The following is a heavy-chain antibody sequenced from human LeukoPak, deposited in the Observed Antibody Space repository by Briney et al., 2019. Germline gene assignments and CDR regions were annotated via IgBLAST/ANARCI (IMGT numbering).Heavy chain of an antibody. CDR2: ISGSGGST. D-gene: IGHD5-18*01. CDR1: GFTFSSYS. V-gene: IGHV3-23*01. J-gene: IGHJ4*02. Sequence: GGSLRLSCAASGFTFSSYSMNWVRQAPGKGLEWVSAISGSGGSTYYADSVKGRFTISRDNSKNTLYLQMNSLTAEDTAVYYCAKDGYSYVDYWGQGTLVTVSS. CDR3: AKDGYSYVDY.